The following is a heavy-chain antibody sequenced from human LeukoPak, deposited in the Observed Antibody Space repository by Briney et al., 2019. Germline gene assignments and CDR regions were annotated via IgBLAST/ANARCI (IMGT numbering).Heavy chain of an antibody. V-gene: IGHV1-8*01. J-gene: IGHJ4*02. Sequence: NPXSGKTRYAQKFQGRVTMNTKTSISTAYMELSSLRSEDTAVYYCARGPRYCSGGSCYSAIDYWGQGTLVTVSS. D-gene: IGHD2-15*01. CDR3: ARGPRYCSGGSCYSAIDY. CDR2: NPXSGKT.